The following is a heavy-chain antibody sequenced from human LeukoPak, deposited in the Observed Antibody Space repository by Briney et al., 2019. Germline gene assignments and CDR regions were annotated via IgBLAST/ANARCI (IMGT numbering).Heavy chain of an antibody. CDR3: ARASITIVGVASGMDV. D-gene: IGHD3-3*01. Sequence: SQTLSLTCTVSGGSISSGSYCWGWIRHPAGKGLEWIGRIYTSGSTNYNPSLKSRVTISVATSRNQFFLKLSSVTAGDTAVYYCARASITIVGVASGMDVWGQGTTVTVSS. V-gene: IGHV4-61*02. CDR1: GGSISSGSYC. CDR2: IYTSGST. J-gene: IGHJ6*02.